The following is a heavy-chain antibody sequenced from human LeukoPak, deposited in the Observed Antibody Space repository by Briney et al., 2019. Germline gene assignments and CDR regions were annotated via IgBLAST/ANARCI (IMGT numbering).Heavy chain of an antibody. CDR2: IYSGGST. J-gene: IGHJ4*02. V-gene: IGHV3-53*01. Sequence: GGALRLSCGASGFTGSSNYRSRVGQHPGEGLEGVSVIYSGGSTDYADSVTGRFTISRDNSKTMLTLQMHSLSAKDTDAYYCSREAPTTHFDYWGQGTLVTVSS. CDR1: GFTGSSNY. D-gene: IGHD4-11*01. CDR3: SREAPTTHFDY.